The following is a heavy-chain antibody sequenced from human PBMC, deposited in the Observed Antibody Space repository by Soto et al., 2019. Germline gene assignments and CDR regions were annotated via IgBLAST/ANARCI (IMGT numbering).Heavy chain of an antibody. CDR3: ASAVAAAPPSRYGMDV. D-gene: IGHD6-13*01. CDR2: INHSGST. J-gene: IGHJ6*02. Sequence: SETLSLTXAVYGGSFSGYYWSWIRQPPGKGLEWIGEINHSGSTNYNPSLKSRVTISVDTSKNQFSLKLSSVTAADTAVYYCASAVAAAPPSRYGMDVWGQGTTVTVSS. V-gene: IGHV4-34*01. CDR1: GGSFSGYY.